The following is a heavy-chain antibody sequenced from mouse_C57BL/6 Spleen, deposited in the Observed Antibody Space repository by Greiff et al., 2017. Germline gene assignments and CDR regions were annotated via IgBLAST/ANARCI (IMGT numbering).Heavy chain of an antibody. J-gene: IGHJ3*01. V-gene: IGHV5-16*01. Sequence: EVQRVESEGGLVQPGSSMKLSCTASGFTFSDYYMAWVRQVPEKGLEWVANINYDGSSTYYLDSLKSRFIISRDNAKNILYLQMSSLKSEDTATYYCARGEGDYYDSSWFAYWGQGTLVTVSA. D-gene: IGHD2-4*01. CDR1: GFTFSDYY. CDR2: INYDGSST. CDR3: ARGEGDYYDSSWFAY.